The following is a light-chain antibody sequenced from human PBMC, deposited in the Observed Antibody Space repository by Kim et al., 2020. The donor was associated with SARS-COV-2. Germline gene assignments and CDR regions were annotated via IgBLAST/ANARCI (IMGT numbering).Light chain of an antibody. CDR3: QQYNSSPLT. CDR2: DAS. V-gene: IGKV3D-20*01. CDR1: QRVSSSY. J-gene: IGKJ4*01. Sequence: EIVLTQSPATLSLSPGERATLSCGASQRVSSSYLAWYQQKPGLAPRLLIYDASSRATGIPDRFSGSGSGTDFTVTISRLEPEDFAVYYCQQYNSSPLTFGGGTKVDIK.